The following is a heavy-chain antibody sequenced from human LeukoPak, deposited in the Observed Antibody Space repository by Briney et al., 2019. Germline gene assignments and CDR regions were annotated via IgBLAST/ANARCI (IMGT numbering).Heavy chain of an antibody. Sequence: GGSLRLSCAASGFTFSSYSMNWVRQAPGKGLEWVSSISSSSSYIYYADSMKGRFTISRDNAKNSLYLQMNSLRAEDTAVYYCARASSSTFYGMDVWGQGTTVTVSS. CDR2: ISSSSSYI. CDR1: GFTFSSYS. CDR3: ARASSSTFYGMDV. V-gene: IGHV3-21*01. J-gene: IGHJ6*02. D-gene: IGHD2-2*01.